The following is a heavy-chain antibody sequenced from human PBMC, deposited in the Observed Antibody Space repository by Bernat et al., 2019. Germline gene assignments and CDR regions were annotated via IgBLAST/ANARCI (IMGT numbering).Heavy chain of an antibody. Sequence: EVQLVESGGGLVQPGGSLRLSCAASGFTFSSYWIHWVRQAPGMGLVWVSRLSSDGSTTNYADSVKGRFTISGDNARNTLSLQMNSLRAEDTAVYYCARAVAGTRNAFDIWGQGTMVTVSS. CDR3: ARAVAGTRNAFDI. D-gene: IGHD6-19*01. J-gene: IGHJ3*02. V-gene: IGHV3-74*01. CDR1: GFTFSSYW. CDR2: LSSDGSTT.